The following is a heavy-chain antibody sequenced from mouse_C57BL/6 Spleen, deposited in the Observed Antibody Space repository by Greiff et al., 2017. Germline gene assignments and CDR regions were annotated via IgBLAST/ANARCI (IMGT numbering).Heavy chain of an antibody. D-gene: IGHD2-1*01. CDR2: IDPSDSYT. CDR3: ARSGYGNHWYFDV. CDR1: GYTFTSYW. J-gene: IGHJ1*03. V-gene: IGHV1-69*01. Sequence: VQLQQPGAELVMPGASVKLSCKASGYTFTSYWMHWVKQRPGQGLEWIGEIDPSDSYTNYNQKFKGKSTLTVDKSSSTAYMQLSSLTSEDSAVYYCARSGYGNHWYFDVWGTGTTVTVSS.